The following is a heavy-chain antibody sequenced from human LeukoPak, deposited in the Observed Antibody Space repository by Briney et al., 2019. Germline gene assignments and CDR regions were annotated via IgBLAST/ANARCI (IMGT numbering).Heavy chain of an antibody. V-gene: IGHV4-61*02. CDR3: ARVQHGDYYYYYMDV. CDR1: GGSISSGSDY. CDR2: IYTSGST. Sequence: SETLSLTCTVSGGSISSGSDYWSWIRQPAGKGLECIGRIYTSGSTNYNPSLKSRVTISVDTSKNQFSLKLSSVTAADTAVYYCARVQHGDYYYYYMDVWGKGTTVTVSS. J-gene: IGHJ6*03. D-gene: IGHD1-1*01.